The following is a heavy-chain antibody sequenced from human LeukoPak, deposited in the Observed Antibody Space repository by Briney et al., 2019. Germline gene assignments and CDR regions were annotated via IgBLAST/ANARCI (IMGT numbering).Heavy chain of an antibody. Sequence: GGSLRLSCAASGFTFDDYAMHWVRQAPGKGLEWVSGISWNSGSIGYADSVKGRFTISRDNAKNSLYLQMNSLRAEDTALYCCAKGTSSWNYYGMDVWGQGTTVTVSS. V-gene: IGHV3-9*01. D-gene: IGHD6-13*01. CDR1: GFTFDDYA. CDR3: AKGTSSWNYYGMDV. CDR2: ISWNSGSI. J-gene: IGHJ6*02.